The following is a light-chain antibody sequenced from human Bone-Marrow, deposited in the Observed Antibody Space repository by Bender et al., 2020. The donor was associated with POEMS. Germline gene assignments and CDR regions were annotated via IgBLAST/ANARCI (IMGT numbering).Light chain of an antibody. CDR3: CLYS. V-gene: IGLV2-23*01. Sequence: QSALTQPASVSGSPGQSITISCTGTSSDVGSYNYVSWYQQHPGKAPKLLIYEGNKRPSGVSNRFSGSKSGNTASLTISGLQAEDEADYYCCLYSFGTGTKVTVL. CDR2: EGN. CDR1: SSDVGSYNY. J-gene: IGLJ1*01.